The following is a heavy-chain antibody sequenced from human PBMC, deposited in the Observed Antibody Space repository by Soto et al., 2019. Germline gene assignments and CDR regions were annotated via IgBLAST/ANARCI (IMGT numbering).Heavy chain of an antibody. V-gene: IGHV3-33*01. CDR3: ARDKQRSTRLIDV. D-gene: IGHD2-2*01. CDR2: IWYDGSNK. CDR1: GFTFSSYG. Sequence: PGGSLRLSCAASGFTFSSYGMHWVRQAPGKGLEWVAVIWYDGSNKYYADSVKGRFTISRDNSKNTLYLQMNSLRAEDTAVYYCARDKQRSTRLIDVWGKGTTVTVS. J-gene: IGHJ6*03.